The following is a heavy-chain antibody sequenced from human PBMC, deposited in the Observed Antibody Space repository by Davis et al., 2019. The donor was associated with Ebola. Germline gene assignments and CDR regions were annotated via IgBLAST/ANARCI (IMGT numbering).Heavy chain of an antibody. CDR1: RYTFTNYY. D-gene: IGHD5-12*01. J-gene: IGHJ3*02. CDR2: INPNDGRT. CDR3: TTPGGQDSGYDVFDI. Sequence: ASVKVSCKASRYTFTNYYMHWVRQAPGQGLEWLGLINPNDGRTIYAQKFQGRVTVTRDTSTTTVYMDLSSLRSEDTALYYCTTPGGQDSGYDVFDIWGQGTMVTVSS. V-gene: IGHV1-46*03.